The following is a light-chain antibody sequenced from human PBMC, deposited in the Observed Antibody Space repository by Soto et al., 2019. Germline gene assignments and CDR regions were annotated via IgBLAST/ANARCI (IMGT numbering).Light chain of an antibody. CDR3: QKCDYLPI. CDR2: DAS. Sequence: DIQMTQSPSSLSASVGDRVTITCQASHDITSYLNWYQHKPGKAPKLLIYDASILEAGVPSRFSGSGSGKDFTFTNSRLQPEDVATYYCQKCDYLPIFGPGTTVDFK. J-gene: IGKJ3*01. CDR1: HDITSY. V-gene: IGKV1-33*01.